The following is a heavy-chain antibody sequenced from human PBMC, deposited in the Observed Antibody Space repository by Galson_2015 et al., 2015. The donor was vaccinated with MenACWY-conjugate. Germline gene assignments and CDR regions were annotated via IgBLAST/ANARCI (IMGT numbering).Heavy chain of an antibody. J-gene: IGHJ6*03. V-gene: IGHV3-23*01. CDR1: GFTFRQYA. Sequence: LRLSCAVSGFTFRQYAMSWVRQAPGTGLEWVAIISDSGAATHYIDSVKGRFTISRDNSKNTLYLQMSRLRAEDTALYYCAKDVYMDVWCKGTTVSVSS. CDR2: ISDSGAAT. CDR3: AKDVYMDV.